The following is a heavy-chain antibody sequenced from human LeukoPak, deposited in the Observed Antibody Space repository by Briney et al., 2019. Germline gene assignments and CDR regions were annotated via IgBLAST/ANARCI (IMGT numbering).Heavy chain of an antibody. Sequence: GGSLRLSCAASGFTFDDYAMHWVRQAPGKGLEWVSGISWNSGSIGYADSVKGRFTISRDNAKNSLYLQMNSLRAEDTALYYCAKDIDFWSGSYYFDYWGQGTLVTVSS. CDR2: ISWNSGSI. CDR3: AKDIDFWSGSYYFDY. J-gene: IGHJ4*02. D-gene: IGHD3-3*01. CDR1: GFTFDDYA. V-gene: IGHV3-9*01.